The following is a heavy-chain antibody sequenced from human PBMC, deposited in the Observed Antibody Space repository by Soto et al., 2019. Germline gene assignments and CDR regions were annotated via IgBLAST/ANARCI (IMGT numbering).Heavy chain of an antibody. J-gene: IGHJ6*03. D-gene: IGHD3-3*01. CDR2: ISGSGGST. CDR1: GFTFSSYA. Sequence: GGSLRLSCAASGFTFSSYAMSWVRQAPGKGLEWVSAISGSGGSTYYADSVKGRFTISRDNSKNTLYLQMNSLRAEDTAVYYCAKCQPYYTYYDFWSGYYTGTDYYYMDVWGKGTTVTVSS. CDR3: AKCQPYYTYYDFWSGYYTGTDYYYMDV. V-gene: IGHV3-23*01.